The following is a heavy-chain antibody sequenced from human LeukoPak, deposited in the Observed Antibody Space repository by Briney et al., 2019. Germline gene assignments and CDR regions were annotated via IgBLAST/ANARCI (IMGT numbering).Heavy chain of an antibody. CDR3: AKSDMTTLTTCLDY. V-gene: IGHV3-23*01. J-gene: IGHJ4*02. Sequence: PGGSLRLSCEASGFTFSSYAMSWVRQAPGKGLEWVSAISGSGGSTYYADSVKGRFTISRDNSKNTLHLQMNSLRAEDTAVYYCAKSDMTTLTTCLDYWGQGTLVTVSS. D-gene: IGHD4-17*01. CDR1: GFTFSSYA. CDR2: ISGSGGST.